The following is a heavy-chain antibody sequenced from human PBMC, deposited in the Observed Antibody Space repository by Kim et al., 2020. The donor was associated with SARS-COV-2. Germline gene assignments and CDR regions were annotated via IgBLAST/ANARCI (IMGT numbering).Heavy chain of an antibody. V-gene: IGHV3-23*01. CDR3: AKDRLDTMARGIVDY. CDR2: ISGSGGST. J-gene: IGHJ4*02. CDR1: GFTFSSYA. D-gene: IGHD1-26*01. Sequence: GGSLRLSCAASGFTFSSYAMSWVRQAPGKGLEWVSAISGSGGSTYYADSVKGRFTISRDNSKNTLYLQMNSLRAEDMAVYYCAKDRLDTMARGIVDYWGQGTLVTVSS.